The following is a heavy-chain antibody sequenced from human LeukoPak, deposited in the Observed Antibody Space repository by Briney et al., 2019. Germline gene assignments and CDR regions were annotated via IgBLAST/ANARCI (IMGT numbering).Heavy chain of an antibody. D-gene: IGHD1-26*01. CDR2: IYYSGST. V-gene: IGHV4-59*01. CDR1: GGSISSYY. Sequence: PSETLSLTCTVSGGSISSYYWSWIRQPPRTGLEWIGYIYYSGSTNYNPSLKSRVTISVDTSKNQFSLKLSSVTAADTAVYYCARARSGSYLTSPFDYWGQGTLVTVSS. J-gene: IGHJ4*02. CDR3: ARARSGSYLTSPFDY.